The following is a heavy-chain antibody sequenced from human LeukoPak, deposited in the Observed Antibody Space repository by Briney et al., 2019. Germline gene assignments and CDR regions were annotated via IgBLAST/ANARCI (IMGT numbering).Heavy chain of an antibody. Sequence: GGSLRLSCAASGFTVSSNYMSWVRQAPGKGLGWVSVIYSGGSTYYADSVKGRFTISRDNAKNTLYPQMNSLRAEDTAVYYCARESGIAAALDLWGQGTLVTVSS. CDR2: IYSGGST. CDR3: ARESGIAAALDL. J-gene: IGHJ5*02. D-gene: IGHD6-13*01. V-gene: IGHV3-66*01. CDR1: GFTVSSNY.